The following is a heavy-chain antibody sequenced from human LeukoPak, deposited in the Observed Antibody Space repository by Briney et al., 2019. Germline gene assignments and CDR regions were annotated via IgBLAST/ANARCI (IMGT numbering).Heavy chain of an antibody. CDR3: AKRFRGTSGLYYFDS. D-gene: IGHD2/OR15-2a*01. V-gene: IGHV3-23*01. J-gene: IGHJ4*02. Sequence: GGSLRLSCSASGFTFSTYAMSWVRQPPGKGLEWVSAIRGSGDSTYYAESVKGRFTISRDNSMNTLYLQMNSLRAEDTAVYYCAKRFRGTSGLYYFDSWGQGTLVTVSS. CDR2: IRGSGDST. CDR1: GFTFSTYA.